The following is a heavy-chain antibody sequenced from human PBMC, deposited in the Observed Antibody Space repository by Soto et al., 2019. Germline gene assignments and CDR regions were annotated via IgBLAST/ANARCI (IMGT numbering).Heavy chain of an antibody. D-gene: IGHD1-26*01. J-gene: IGHJ4*02. CDR3: ARREIQGPIDY. V-gene: IGHV4-28*01. Sequence: QVQLQESGPGLVKPSDTLSLTCAVSGYSISSSNWWGWIRQPPGKGLAWIGYSYSSGTTYYNPSLKSRVTMSVDTATNQFSQKLTSMTAVDTAVFYCARREIQGPIDYWGQGTLVTVSS. CDR1: GYSISSSNW. CDR2: SYSSGTT.